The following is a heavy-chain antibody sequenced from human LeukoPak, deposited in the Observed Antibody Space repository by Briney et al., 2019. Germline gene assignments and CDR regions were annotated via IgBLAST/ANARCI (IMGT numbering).Heavy chain of an antibody. CDR1: GFTVSSNY. CDR2: ISGSGGST. D-gene: IGHD6-13*01. CDR3: AKERGYSSSWYSPKNYFDY. Sequence: GGSLRLSCAASGFTVSSNYMSWVRQAPGKGLEWVSAISGSGGSTYYADSVKGRFTISRDNSKNTLYLQMNSLRAEDTAVYYCAKERGYSSSWYSPKNYFDYWGQGTLVTVSS. V-gene: IGHV3-23*01. J-gene: IGHJ4*02.